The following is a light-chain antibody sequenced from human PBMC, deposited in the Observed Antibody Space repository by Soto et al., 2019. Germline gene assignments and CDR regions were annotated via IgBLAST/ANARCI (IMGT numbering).Light chain of an antibody. CDR3: QSYDSRLSANWV. J-gene: IGLJ3*02. CDR1: SSNIGAGFD. V-gene: IGLV1-40*01. CDR2: GNS. Sequence: QSVLTQPPSVSGAPGQRVTIPCTGSSSNIGAGFDVHWYQQLPGTAPKLLIYGNSNRPSGVPDRFSGSKSGTSASLAITGLRAEDEADYYCQSYDSRLSANWVFGGGTKLTVL.